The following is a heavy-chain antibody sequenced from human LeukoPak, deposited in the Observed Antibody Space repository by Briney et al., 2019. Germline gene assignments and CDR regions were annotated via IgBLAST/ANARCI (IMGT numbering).Heavy chain of an antibody. CDR1: GFTVSSSY. D-gene: IGHD3-16*01. CDR3: AKRARPFGGGFDY. J-gene: IGHJ4*02. CDR2: IYCGGRK. Sequence: PGGSLRLFCSASGFTVSSSYMSWVRQAPGKGLELVSAIYCGGRKSYADSVKGRFTVSRDNSKNTLYLQMNSLRAEDTAVYYCAKRARPFGGGFDYWGQGTLVSVSS. V-gene: IGHV3-53*01.